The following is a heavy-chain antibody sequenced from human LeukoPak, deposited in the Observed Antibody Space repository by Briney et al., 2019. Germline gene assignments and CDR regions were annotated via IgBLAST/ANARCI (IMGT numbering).Heavy chain of an antibody. Sequence: PSETLSLTCAVYGGSFSGYYWSWIRQPPGKGLEWIGEINHSGRTNFNPSLKGRVPISVDTHKNQFSLKLSSVTEADPAVYYCARGYPYGSGPRWVWFDPWGQGTLVTVSS. V-gene: IGHV4-34*01. CDR2: INHSGRT. J-gene: IGHJ5*02. CDR1: GGSFSGYY. D-gene: IGHD3-10*01. CDR3: ARGYPYGSGPRWVWFDP.